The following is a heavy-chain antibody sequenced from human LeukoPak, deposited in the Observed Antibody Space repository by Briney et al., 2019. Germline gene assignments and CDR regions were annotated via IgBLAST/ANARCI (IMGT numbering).Heavy chain of an antibody. D-gene: IGHD2-15*01. Sequence: SVKVSCKASGGTFSSYTISWVRQAPGQGLEWMGRIIPILGIANYAQKFQGGVTITADKSTSTAYMELSSLRSEDTAVYYCARDLVVAIMNGGMDVWGQGTTVTVSS. CDR1: GGTFSSYT. CDR3: ARDLVVAIMNGGMDV. J-gene: IGHJ6*02. CDR2: IIPILGIA. V-gene: IGHV1-69*04.